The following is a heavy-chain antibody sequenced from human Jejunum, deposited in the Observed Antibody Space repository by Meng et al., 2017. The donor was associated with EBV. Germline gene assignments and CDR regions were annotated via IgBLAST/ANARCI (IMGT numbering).Heavy chain of an antibody. CDR2: IYGGDDK. J-gene: IGHJ4*02. V-gene: IGHV2-5*02. Sequence: QTTWKESGPTLVNPTQTLPLACTFSGFSLSTSAVGVGWIRQPPEKALEWLALIYGGDDKHYSPSLKSRLTITMDTSKNQVVLTMIDMDPVDTATYYCAHRVRDTVNFDYWGQGTLVTVSS. CDR1: GFSLSTSAVG. D-gene: IGHD3-22*01. CDR3: AHRVRDTVNFDY.